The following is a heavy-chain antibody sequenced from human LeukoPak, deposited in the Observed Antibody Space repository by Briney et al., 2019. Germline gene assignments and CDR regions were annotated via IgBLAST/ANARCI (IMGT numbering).Heavy chain of an antibody. CDR1: SGSISSYY. CDR2: IYYSGST. D-gene: IGHD5-18*01. J-gene: IGHJ4*02. Sequence: SETLSLTCSVSSGSISSYYWIWLPQPPGRGLEWIGFIYYSGSTNYNPSLKSRVTMSVDTSKNQFSLKLSAVTAADTAVYYCARYLYSYLDYWGQGTLVTVSS. CDR3: ARYLYSYLDY. V-gene: IGHV4-59*01.